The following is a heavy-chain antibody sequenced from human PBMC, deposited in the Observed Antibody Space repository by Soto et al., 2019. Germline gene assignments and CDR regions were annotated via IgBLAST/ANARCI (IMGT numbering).Heavy chain of an antibody. Sequence: PSQTLSLTCAISRDSVSSNSAAWNWIRQSPSRGLEWLGRTYYRSKWYNDYAVSVKSRITTNPDTSKNQFSLQLNSVTPEDTAVYYCARVLSLKVATTAPTRSFEYWGQGTLVTVSS. CDR1: RDSVSSNSAA. V-gene: IGHV6-1*01. D-gene: IGHD5-12*01. CDR3: ARVLSLKVATTAPTRSFEY. J-gene: IGHJ4*02. CDR2: TYYRSKWYN.